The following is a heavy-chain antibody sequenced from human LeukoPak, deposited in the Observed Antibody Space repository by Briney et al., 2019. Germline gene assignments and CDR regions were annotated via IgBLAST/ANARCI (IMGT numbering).Heavy chain of an antibody. V-gene: IGHV3-48*01. D-gene: IGHD2-21*02. CDR2: ISSSSSTI. CDR3: ARDLVTDLVLD. J-gene: IGHJ4*02. Sequence: GGSLRLSCAASGFTFSSYSMNWVRQAPGKGLEWVSYISSSSSTIYYADSVKGRFTISRDNAKNSLYLQMNSLRAEDTAVYYCARDLVTDLVLDWGQGTLVTVSS. CDR1: GFTFSSYS.